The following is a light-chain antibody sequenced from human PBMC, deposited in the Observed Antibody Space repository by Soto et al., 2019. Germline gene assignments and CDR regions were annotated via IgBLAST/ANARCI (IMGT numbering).Light chain of an antibody. CDR1: QSVRTY. Sequence: EIVLTQSPVTLSLSPGERATLSCRASQSVRTYLAWYQVKPGQAPRLLIYDASRRASGVPARFSGSGSGTDFTLTISSLEPEDFALYYCQQFGSSPPWTFGQGTKVEIK. CDR2: DAS. J-gene: IGKJ1*01. CDR3: QQFGSSPPWT. V-gene: IGKV3-11*01.